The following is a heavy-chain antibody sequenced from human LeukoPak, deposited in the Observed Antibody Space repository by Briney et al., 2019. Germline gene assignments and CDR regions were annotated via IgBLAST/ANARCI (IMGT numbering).Heavy chain of an antibody. CDR3: ASDSGSYWPAVYFDY. CDR1: GFTFSSYA. J-gene: IGHJ4*02. V-gene: IGHV3-30-3*01. Sequence: PGGSLRLSCAASGFTFSSYAMHWVRQAPGKGLEWVAVTSYDGSNEYYADSVKGRFTISRDNSKNTLYLQMNSLRAEDTAVYYCASDSGSYWPAVYFDYWGQGTLVTVSS. D-gene: IGHD1-26*01. CDR2: TSYDGSNE.